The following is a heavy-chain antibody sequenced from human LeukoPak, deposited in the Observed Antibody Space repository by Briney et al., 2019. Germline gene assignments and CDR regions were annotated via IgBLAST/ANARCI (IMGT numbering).Heavy chain of an antibody. CDR1: GYTFTSYG. D-gene: IGHD3-10*01. CDR3: ARSLSGSYYILFDY. Sequence: ASVKVSCKASGYTFTSYGISWVRQAPGQELEWMGWINTNTGNPTYAQGFTGRFVFSLDTSVSTAYLQISSLKAEDTAVYYCARSLSGSYYILFDYWGQGTLVTVSS. V-gene: IGHV7-4-1*02. CDR2: INTNTGNP. J-gene: IGHJ4*02.